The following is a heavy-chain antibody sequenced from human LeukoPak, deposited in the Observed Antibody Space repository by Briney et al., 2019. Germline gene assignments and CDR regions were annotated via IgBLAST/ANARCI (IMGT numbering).Heavy chain of an antibody. V-gene: IGHV4-39*01. D-gene: IGHD6-19*01. J-gene: IGHJ4*02. CDR3: ARLALIGWYVDY. CDR1: GGSISSSSYY. CDR2: IYYSGST. Sequence: SETLSLTCTVSGGSISSSSYYWGWIRQPPGKGLEWIGSIYYSGSTYYNPSLKSRVTISVDTSKNQFSLKLSSVTAADTAVYYCARLALIGWYVDYWGQGTLVTVSS.